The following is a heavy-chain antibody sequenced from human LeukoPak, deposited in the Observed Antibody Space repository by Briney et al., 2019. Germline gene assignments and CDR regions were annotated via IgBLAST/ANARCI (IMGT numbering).Heavy chain of an antibody. D-gene: IGHD3-3*01. CDR1: GFIFSSYA. J-gene: IGHJ4*02. V-gene: IGHV3-23*01. CDR2: ISVSGGSR. Sequence: GGSLRLSCAASGFIFSSYAMSWVRQAPGKGLEWVSGISVSGGSRYYADSVKGRFTISRDNSKNTLYLQMNSLRAEDTAIYYCAKTIYHDFWSGPDYWGQGTLVTVSS. CDR3: AKTIYHDFWSGPDY.